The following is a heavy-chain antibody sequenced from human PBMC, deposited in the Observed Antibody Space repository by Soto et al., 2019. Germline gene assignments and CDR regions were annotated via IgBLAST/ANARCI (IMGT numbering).Heavy chain of an antibody. V-gene: IGHV3-11*05. CDR1: GFTFSDYY. J-gene: IGHJ2*01. D-gene: IGHD6-13*01. CDR2: INSSSSYT. CDR3: ARIITAAGGRRYFDL. Sequence: QVQLVESGGGLVKPGGSLRRSCAASGFTFSDYYMSWIRQAPGKGLEWVSYINSSSSYTNYADSVKGRFTISRDNAKNSLYLQMNSLRAEDTAVYYCARIITAAGGRRYFDLWGRGTLVTVSS.